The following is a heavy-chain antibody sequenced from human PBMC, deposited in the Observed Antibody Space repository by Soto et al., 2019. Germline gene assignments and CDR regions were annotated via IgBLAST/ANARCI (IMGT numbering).Heavy chain of an antibody. CDR1: GFTFSSYW. CDR3: ARGPYCSGGSCYSGYYYYYMDV. Sequence: EVQLVESGGGLVQPGGSLRLSCAASGFTFSSYWMSWVRQAPGTGLEWVANIKQDGSEKYYVDSVKGRFTISRDNAKNSLYLQMNRLRAEDTAVYYCARGPYCSGGSCYSGYYYYYMDVWGKGTPVTVSS. CDR2: IKQDGSEK. V-gene: IGHV3-7*01. D-gene: IGHD2-15*01. J-gene: IGHJ6*03.